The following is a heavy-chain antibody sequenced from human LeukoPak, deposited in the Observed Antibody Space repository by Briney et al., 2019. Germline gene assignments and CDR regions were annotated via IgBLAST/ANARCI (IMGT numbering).Heavy chain of an antibody. V-gene: IGHV3-21*01. CDR3: ARVGYSSYYYYMDV. CDR2: ISSSSSYI. D-gene: IGHD5-18*01. CDR1: GFTFSSYS. Sequence: GGSLRLSCAASGFTFSSYSMNWVRQAPGKGLEWVSSISSSSSYIYYADSVKGRFTISRDNAKNSLYLQMNSLRAKDTAVYYCARVGYSSYYYYMDVWGKGTTVTVSS. J-gene: IGHJ6*03.